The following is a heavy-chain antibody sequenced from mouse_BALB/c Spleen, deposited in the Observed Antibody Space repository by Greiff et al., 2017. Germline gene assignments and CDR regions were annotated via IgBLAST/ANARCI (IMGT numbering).Heavy chain of an antibody. V-gene: IGHV1-69*02. D-gene: IGHD2-1*01. Sequence: QVHVKQPGAELVKPGAPVKLSCKASGYTFTSYWMNWVKQRPGRGLEWIGRIDPSDSETHYNQKFKDKATLTVDKSSSTAYIQLSSLTSEDSAVYYCARGGGNYERTWFAYWGQGTLVTVSA. J-gene: IGHJ3*01. CDR1: GYTFTSYW. CDR2: IDPSDSET. CDR3: ARGGGNYERTWFAY.